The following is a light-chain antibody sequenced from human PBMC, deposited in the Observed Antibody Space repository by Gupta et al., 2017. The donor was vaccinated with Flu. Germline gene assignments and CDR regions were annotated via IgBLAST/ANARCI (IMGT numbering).Light chain of an antibody. CDR3: QSPDSSATWV. V-gene: IGLV3-25*03. CDR2: KDN. CDR1: TSPKQF. J-gene: IGLJ3*02. Sequence: SYDLTQPPSLSVSPGQTATIPCSGDTSPKQFAYWYQQKPGQAPVLVIYKDNKRPSGIPERFSGTSSGTTVTLIISGVQAEDEADYYCQSPDSSATWVFGGGTKLTVL.